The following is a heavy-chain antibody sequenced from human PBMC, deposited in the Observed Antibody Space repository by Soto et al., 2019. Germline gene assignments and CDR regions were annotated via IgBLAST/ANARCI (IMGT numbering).Heavy chain of an antibody. D-gene: IGHD3-9*01. CDR2: IIPIFGTA. CDR3: ARAGTYYDILTGPYLDY. V-gene: IGHV1-69*01. Sequence: AWVKVSCKASGGAFRSCAISLVRQAPGQGLEWMGGIIPIFGTANYAQKFQGRVTITADESTSTAYMELSSLRSEDTAVYYCARAGTYYDILTGPYLDYWGQGTLVTVSS. CDR1: GGAFRSCA. J-gene: IGHJ4*02.